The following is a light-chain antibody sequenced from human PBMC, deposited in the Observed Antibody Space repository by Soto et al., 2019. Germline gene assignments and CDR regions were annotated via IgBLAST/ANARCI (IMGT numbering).Light chain of an antibody. J-gene: IGKJ4*01. CDR3: QQYDDLPVT. V-gene: IGKV1-33*01. CDR1: QNITNF. CDR2: DAS. Sequence: DIQMTQSPSSLSASVGDRVTITCQASQNITNFLNWYQHKLGKAPNLLIYDASNLEAEVPSRFSGTGSGTEFSFTISSRQPEDIGSYFCQQYDDLPVTFGGGTKVEIK.